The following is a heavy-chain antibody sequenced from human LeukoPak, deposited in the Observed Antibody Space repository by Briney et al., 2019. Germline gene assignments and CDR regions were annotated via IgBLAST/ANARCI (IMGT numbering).Heavy chain of an antibody. D-gene: IGHD2-15*01. CDR2: IYSGGST. Sequence: GGSLRLSCAASGFTVSSNYMSWVRQAPGKGLEWVSVIYSGGSTYYADSVKGRVTISCDNSKNTLYLKMNSLRAENTAVYYCARVARGYCSGGSCYGSYYYYYYMDVWGKGTTVTVSS. CDR1: GFTVSSNY. CDR3: ARVARGYCSGGSCYGSYYYYYYMDV. V-gene: IGHV3-53*01. J-gene: IGHJ6*03.